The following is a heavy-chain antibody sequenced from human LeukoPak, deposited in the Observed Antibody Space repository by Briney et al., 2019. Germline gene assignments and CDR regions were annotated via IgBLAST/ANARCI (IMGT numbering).Heavy chain of an antibody. CDR1: GYDFTNYW. CDR3: ARHGGSFLLDAFDI. D-gene: IGHD2/OR15-2a*01. V-gene: IGHV5-51*01. J-gene: IGHJ3*02. Sequence: PGESLKISCKGSGYDFTNYWIGWVRQMPGEGLEWMGIIYPGDSDTRYGPSFQGQVAISADKSISTVHLQWSSLQASDTAMYYCARHGGSFLLDAFDIWGQGTMVTVSS. CDR2: IYPGDSDT.